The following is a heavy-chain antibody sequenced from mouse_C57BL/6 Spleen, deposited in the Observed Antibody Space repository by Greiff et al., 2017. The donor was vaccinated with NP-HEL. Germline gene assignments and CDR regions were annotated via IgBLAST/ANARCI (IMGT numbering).Heavy chain of an antibody. J-gene: IGHJ2*01. Sequence: EVQLQQSGPELVKPGASVKISCKASGYSFTGYYMNWVKQSPEKSLEWIGEINPSTGGTTYNQKFKAKATLTVDKSSSTAYMQLKSLTSEDSAVYYCARSQFITTVVDFDYWGQGTTLTVSS. CDR1: GYSFTGYY. D-gene: IGHD1-1*01. V-gene: IGHV1-42*01. CDR2: INPSTGGT. CDR3: ARSQFITTVVDFDY.